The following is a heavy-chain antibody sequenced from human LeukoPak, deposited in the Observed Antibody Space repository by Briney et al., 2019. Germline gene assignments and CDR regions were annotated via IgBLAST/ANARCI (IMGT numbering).Heavy chain of an antibody. CDR1: GGPISSYY. J-gene: IGHJ5*02. CDR3: ARALGSSWSGDWFDP. CDR2: IYYSGST. D-gene: IGHD6-13*01. Sequence: PSETLSLTCTVSGGPISSYYWSWIRQPPGKGLEWIGYIYYSGSTNYNPSLKSRVTISVDTSKNQFSLKLSSVTAADTAVYYCARALGSSWSGDWFDPWGQGTLVTVSS. V-gene: IGHV4-59*01.